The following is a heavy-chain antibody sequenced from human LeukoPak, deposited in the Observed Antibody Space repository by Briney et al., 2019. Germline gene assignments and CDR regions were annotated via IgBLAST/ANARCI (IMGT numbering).Heavy chain of an antibody. CDR3: ARVACTNAVCPRGDWFDP. Sequence: SETLSLTCTVSGGSISTGSDFWGWIRQPPGKGLEWIGNIYYSGSTYYNPSLKSRVTISVDMSKNQFSLKLRSVTAADTAVYYCARVACTNAVCPRGDWFDPWGQGTLVTVSS. CDR2: IYYSGST. CDR1: GGSISTGSDF. J-gene: IGHJ5*02. V-gene: IGHV4-39*07. D-gene: IGHD2-8*01.